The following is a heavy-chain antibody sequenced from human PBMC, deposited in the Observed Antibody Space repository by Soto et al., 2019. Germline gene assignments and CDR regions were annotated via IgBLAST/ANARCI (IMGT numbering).Heavy chain of an antibody. CDR1: GFTFSSYG. J-gene: IGHJ6*02. CDR2: IWYDGSNK. D-gene: IGHD2-15*01. CDR3: ARDFCSGGSCYSAYYGLDV. Sequence: QVQLVESGGGVVQPGRSLSLSCAASGFTFSSYGMHWVRQAPGKGLECVAVIWYDGSNKYYADSVKGRFTVSRDNSKNTLYLQMNSLRAEDTAVYYCARDFCSGGSCYSAYYGLDVWGQGTTVTVSS. V-gene: IGHV3-33*01.